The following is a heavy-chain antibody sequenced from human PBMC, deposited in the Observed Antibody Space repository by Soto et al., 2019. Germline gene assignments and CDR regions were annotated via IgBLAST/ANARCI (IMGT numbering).Heavy chain of an antibody. Sequence: RRLSCAASGFSFSFYVMSWVRQAPGKGLECVAVISGSDGRAYYADSVKGRFTISRDNSKNTVHLQMNSLRADDTAVYYCAKDGGAEDRGLDVWGQGTTVTVSS. CDR1: GFSFSFYV. V-gene: IGHV3-23*01. CDR3: AKDGGAEDRGLDV. J-gene: IGHJ6*02. CDR2: ISGSDGRA. D-gene: IGHD3-16*01.